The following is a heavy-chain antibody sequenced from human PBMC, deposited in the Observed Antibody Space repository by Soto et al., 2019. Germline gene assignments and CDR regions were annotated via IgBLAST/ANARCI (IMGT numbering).Heavy chain of an antibody. D-gene: IGHD4-17*01. CDR3: ARGRVDTRLNGAPDY. CDR1: GGSISSGGYY. Sequence: QVQLQESGPGLVKPSQTLSLTCTVSGGSISSGGYYWSWIRQHPGKGLEWIGYIYYSGSTYYNPSLKSRVTISVDTSKNKFSLKLSSVTAADTAVYYCARGRVDTRLNGAPDYWGQGTLVTVSS. V-gene: IGHV4-31*03. CDR2: IYYSGST. J-gene: IGHJ4*02.